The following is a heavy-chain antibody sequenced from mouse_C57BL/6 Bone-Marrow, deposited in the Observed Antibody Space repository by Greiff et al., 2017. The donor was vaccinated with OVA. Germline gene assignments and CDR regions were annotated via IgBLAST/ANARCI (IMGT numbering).Heavy chain of an antibody. V-gene: IGHV15-2*01. J-gene: IGHJ2*01. D-gene: IGHD1-1*01. Sequence: QVQLQQSGSELRSPGSSVKLSCKDFDSEVFPIAYMSWVRQKPGHGFEWIGGILPSIGSTIYGEEFEDKATLDADTLSNTAYLELNSLTSEDSAIYYGARPLYYGSSPFDYWGQGTTLTVSS. CDR3: ARPLYYGSSPFDY. CDR1: DSEVFPIAY. CDR2: ILPSIGST.